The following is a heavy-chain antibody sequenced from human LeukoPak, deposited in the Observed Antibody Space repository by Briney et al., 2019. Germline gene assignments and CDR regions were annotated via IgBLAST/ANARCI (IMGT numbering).Heavy chain of an antibody. D-gene: IGHD4-11*01. CDR3: ARHDFYSNYPHNWFDP. CDR2: FYHSGNS. V-gene: IGHV4-38-2*01. CDR1: GYSISSGYY. J-gene: IGHJ5*02. Sequence: SETLSLTCAVSGYSISSGYYWGWIRQPPGKCLEWIGSFYHSGNSYYNPSLKSRVSISVDTSKNQFSLNLSSVTAADTALYYCARHDFYSNYPHNWFDPWGQGTLVTVSS.